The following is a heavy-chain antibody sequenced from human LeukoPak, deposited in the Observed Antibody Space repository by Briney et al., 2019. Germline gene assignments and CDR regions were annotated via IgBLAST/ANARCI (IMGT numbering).Heavy chain of an antibody. V-gene: IGHV3-23*01. CDR1: GFTFSSYA. J-gene: IGHJ4*02. D-gene: IGHD3-10*01. Sequence: PGGSLRLSCAASGFTFSSYAMSWVRQAPGKGLEWVSAISGSGGSTYYADSVKGRFTISRDNAKNLLYLQMNSLRAEDTAVYYCARDWGRVTYWGQGTLVTVSS. CDR2: ISGSGGST. CDR3: ARDWGRVTY.